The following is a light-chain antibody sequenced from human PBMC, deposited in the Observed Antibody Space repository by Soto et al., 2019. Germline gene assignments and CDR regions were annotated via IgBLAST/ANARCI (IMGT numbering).Light chain of an antibody. J-gene: IGLJ1*01. CDR1: GSDVGAYNY. CDR3: YSYTSSSTYV. Sequence: QSVLTQPASVSGSPGQSITISCSGTGSDVGAYNYVSWYQQHPAKAPKLMIYDVSNRPSGVSDRFSGSKSGNTASLTISGLLSEDEADYYCYSYTSSSTYVFGGGTKVTVL. CDR2: DVS. V-gene: IGLV2-14*01.